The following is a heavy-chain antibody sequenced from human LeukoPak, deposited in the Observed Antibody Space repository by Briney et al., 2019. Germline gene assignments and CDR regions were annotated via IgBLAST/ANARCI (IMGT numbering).Heavy chain of an antibody. CDR1: GGTFSSYA. Sequence: GSSVTVSCKASGGTFSSYAISWVRQAPGQGLEWMGRIIPILGIANYAQKFQGRVTITADKSTSTAYMELSSLRSEDTAVYYCASTDFVVLTAPERSWYFDLWGRGTLVTVSS. J-gene: IGHJ2*01. CDR2: IIPILGIA. V-gene: IGHV1-69*04. CDR3: ASTDFVVLTAPERSWYFDL. D-gene: IGHD2-21*02.